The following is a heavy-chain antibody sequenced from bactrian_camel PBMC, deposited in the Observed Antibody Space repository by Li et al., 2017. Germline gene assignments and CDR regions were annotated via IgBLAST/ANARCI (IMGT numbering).Heavy chain of an antibody. Sequence: HVQLVESGGDSVQAGGSLTLTCTASGNTTNTYCITWVRRSALKEREVVAAITYSGQTAYADSVKGRFTILKDNADNNVHLQMNEVKPEDTALYYCAADWRHSMTAIQGLGVMTRGDFGAYGQGTQVTVS. D-gene: IGHD3*01. V-gene: IGHV3S53*01. CDR3: AADWRHSMTAIQGLGVMTRGDFGA. CDR1: GNTTNTYC. J-gene: IGHJ6*01. CDR2: ITYSGQT.